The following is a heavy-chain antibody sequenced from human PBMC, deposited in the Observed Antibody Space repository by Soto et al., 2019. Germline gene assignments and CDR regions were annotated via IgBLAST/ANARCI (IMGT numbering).Heavy chain of an antibody. V-gene: IGHV4-39*01. Sequence: PSETLSLTCTVSGGSISSSSYYWGWIRQPPGKGLEWIGSIYYSGSTYYNPSLKSRVTISVDTSKNQFSLKLSSVTAADTAVYYCARPGGYKRGYGMDVWGQGTTVTVSS. J-gene: IGHJ6*02. CDR1: GGSISSSSYY. D-gene: IGHD5-12*01. CDR3: ARPGGYKRGYGMDV. CDR2: IYYSGST.